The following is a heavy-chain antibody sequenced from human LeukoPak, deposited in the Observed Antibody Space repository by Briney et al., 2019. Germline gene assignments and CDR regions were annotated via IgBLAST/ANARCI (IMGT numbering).Heavy chain of an antibody. V-gene: IGHV3-7*01. Sequence: GGSLRLSCAASGFSVRDFWMAWVRQAPGKGLEWVAHIKEDRTADYYVDSVKGGFTISKDDGKNSLHLQMNSLRVEDTAVYYCVRGGWELDYWGQGTLVTVSS. D-gene: IGHD4-23*01. CDR3: VRGGWELDY. CDR1: GFSVRDFW. CDR2: IKEDRTAD. J-gene: IGHJ4*02.